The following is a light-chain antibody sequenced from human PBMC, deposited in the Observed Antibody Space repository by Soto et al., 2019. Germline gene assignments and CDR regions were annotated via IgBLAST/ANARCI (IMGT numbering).Light chain of an antibody. V-gene: IGLV2-23*02. CDR3: CSYAGSSTVV. CDR2: EVS. J-gene: IGLJ2*01. Sequence: QSVLTQPASVSGSPGQSITISCTGTSSDVGSYNLVSWYQQHPGKAPKLMIYEVSKRPSGVSNRFSGSKSGNTASLTISVLQAEDEADYYGCSYAGSSTVVFGGGTKLTVL. CDR1: SSDVGSYNL.